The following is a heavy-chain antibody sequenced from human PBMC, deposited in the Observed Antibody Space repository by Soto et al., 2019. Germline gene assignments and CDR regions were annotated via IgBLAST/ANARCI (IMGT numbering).Heavy chain of an antibody. CDR1: GFTFSSYG. J-gene: IGHJ4*02. V-gene: IGHV3-30*18. CDR2: ISYDGSNK. D-gene: IGHD2-2*01. Sequence: PGGSLRLSCAASGFTFSSYGMHWVRQAPGKGLEWVAVISYDGSNKYYADSVKGRFTISRDNSKNTLYLQMNSLRAEDTAVYYCAKPSSSIVVVPAAMAYWGQGTLVTVSS. CDR3: AKPSSSIVVVPAAMAY.